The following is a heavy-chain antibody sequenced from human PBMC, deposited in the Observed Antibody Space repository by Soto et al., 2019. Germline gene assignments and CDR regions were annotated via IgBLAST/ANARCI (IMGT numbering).Heavy chain of an antibody. CDR3: AREGHDYGSGYNY. Sequence: GESLRLSCAASGFTFSTYWMSWVRQAPGKGLEWVANIKQDGSEKYYVDSVKGRFTVSRDNAKNSLYLQMNSLRAEDTAVYYCAREGHDYGSGYNYWGQGTLVTVSS. V-gene: IGHV3-7*01. J-gene: IGHJ4*02. CDR2: IKQDGSEK. CDR1: GFTFSTYW. D-gene: IGHD4-17*01.